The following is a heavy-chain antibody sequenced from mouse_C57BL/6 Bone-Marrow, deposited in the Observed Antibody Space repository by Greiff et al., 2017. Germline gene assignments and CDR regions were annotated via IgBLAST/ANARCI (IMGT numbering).Heavy chain of an antibody. V-gene: IGHV1-81*01. J-gene: IGHJ1*03. Sequence: VKLMESGAELARPGASVKLSCKASGYTFTSYGISWVKQRTGQGLEWIGEIYPRSGNTYYNEKFKGKATLTADKSSSTAYMELRSLTSEDSAVYFCASAGFITTVVATDFDVWGTGTTVTVSS. CDR1: GYTFTSYG. CDR2: IYPRSGNT. CDR3: ASAGFITTVVATDFDV. D-gene: IGHD1-1*01.